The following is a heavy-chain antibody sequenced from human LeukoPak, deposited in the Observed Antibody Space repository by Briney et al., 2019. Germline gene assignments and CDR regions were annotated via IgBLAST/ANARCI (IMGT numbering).Heavy chain of an antibody. V-gene: IGHV4-30-2*01. CDR2: IYHSGST. CDR1: GGSISSGGYS. J-gene: IGHJ4*02. CDR3: ARGTYYYGSGSKFDY. Sequence: SQTLSLTCAVSGGSISSGGYSWSWIRQPPGKGLEWIGYIYHSGSTYYNPSLKSRVTISVDRSKNQFSLKLSSVTAANTAVYYCARGTYYYGSGSKFDYWGQGTLVTVSS. D-gene: IGHD3-10*01.